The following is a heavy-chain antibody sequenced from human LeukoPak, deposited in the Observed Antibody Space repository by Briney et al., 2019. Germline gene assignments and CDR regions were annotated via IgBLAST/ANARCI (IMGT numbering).Heavy chain of an antibody. D-gene: IGHD5-12*01. CDR3: ARGRFHGIARRLHHPPLGV. CDR1: GAPINGYCYY. V-gene: IGHV4-61*02. CDR2: IYSTGTT. J-gene: IGHJ6*02. Sequence: SQSLCLTRTLSGAPINGYCYYWSWIPQTPGGGLGWIGRIYSTGTTHYKPSLKSRDTLSPDNANNQFSPKQTAVSGADTAVLFCARGRFHGIARRLHHPPLGVWGQGATVIVSS.